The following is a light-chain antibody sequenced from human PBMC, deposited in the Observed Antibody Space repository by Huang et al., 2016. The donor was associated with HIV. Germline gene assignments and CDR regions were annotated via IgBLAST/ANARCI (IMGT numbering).Light chain of an antibody. V-gene: IGKV3-20*01. J-gene: IGKJ2*01. CDR2: GTS. Sequence: VLTQSPGSLSLSPGDRVTLSCRASQSVDIGYLAWYHQRPGQSPRLLVYGTSSRASGIPSRFSGSGSGRDFSLTISRLESEDFGVYYCHQYGISMATFGQGTKVDI. CDR1: QSVDIGY. CDR3: HQYGISMAT.